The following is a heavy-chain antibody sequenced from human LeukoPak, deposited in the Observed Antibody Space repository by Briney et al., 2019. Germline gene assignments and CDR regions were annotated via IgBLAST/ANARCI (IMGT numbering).Heavy chain of an antibody. CDR1: GFTFGDYA. D-gene: IGHD1-7*01. CDR2: IRSKAYGGTT. CDR3: TRAITGTTPWFGP. V-gene: IGHV3-49*04. J-gene: IGHJ5*02. Sequence: GGSLRLSCTASGFTFGDYAMSWVRQAPGKGLEWVGFIRSKAYGGTTEYAASVKGRFTISRDDSKSIAYLQMNSLKTEDTAVYYCTRAITGTTPWFGPWGQGTLVTVSS.